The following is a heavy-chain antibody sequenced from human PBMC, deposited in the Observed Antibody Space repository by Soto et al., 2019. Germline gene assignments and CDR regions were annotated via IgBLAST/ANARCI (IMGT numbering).Heavy chain of an antibody. Sequence: WGSLRLSCAASGFKFSNYAMSWFRQAPGKGLEWVSLISATGGGTYYADSVKGRFTISRDNSHNTLYLQVHSLTAEDTAVYYCAKDRRAGGNSAFYFDFWGQGAQVTV. V-gene: IGHV3-23*01. CDR1: GFKFSNYA. CDR3: AKDRRAGGNSAFYFDF. CDR2: ISATGGGT. J-gene: IGHJ4*02. D-gene: IGHD3-16*01.